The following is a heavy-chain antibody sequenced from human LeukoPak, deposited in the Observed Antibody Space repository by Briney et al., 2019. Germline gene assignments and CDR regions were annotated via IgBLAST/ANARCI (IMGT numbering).Heavy chain of an antibody. CDR1: GYTLTGYY. CDR3: ARRGSGSYVLDY. V-gene: IGHV1-46*01. J-gene: IGHJ4*02. CDR2: INPSDGVI. D-gene: IGHD3-10*01. Sequence: ASVKVSCKASGYTLTGYYMHWVRQAPGQGLEWMGIINPSDGVIDYAQKFQDRVTMTRDTSTSTVYMELSSLRSEDTAVYYCARRGSGSYVLDYWGQGTLVTVSS.